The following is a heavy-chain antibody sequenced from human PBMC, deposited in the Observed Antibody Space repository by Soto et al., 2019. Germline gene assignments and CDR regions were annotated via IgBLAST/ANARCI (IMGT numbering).Heavy chain of an antibody. D-gene: IGHD3-9*01. CDR2: ISGSGGST. Sequence: EVQLLESGGGLVQPGGSLRLSCAASGFTFSSYAMSWVRQAPGKGLEWVSAISGSGGSTYYADSVKGRFTISRDNSKNRLYVKMNSLRAEDTAVYYCANDHAQSRGYFDWFSRENWFAPWGQGTLVTVS. V-gene: IGHV3-23*01. J-gene: IGHJ5*02. CDR3: ANDHAQSRGYFDWFSRENWFAP. CDR1: GFTFSSYA.